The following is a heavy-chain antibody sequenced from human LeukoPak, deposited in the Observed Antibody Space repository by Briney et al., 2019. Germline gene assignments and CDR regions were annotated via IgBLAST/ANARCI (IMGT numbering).Heavy chain of an antibody. CDR1: GASFRGYY. CDR3: ARVIVGATISPFDY. V-gene: IGHV4-34*01. D-gene: IGHD1-26*01. J-gene: IGHJ4*02. Sequence: PSETLSLTCAVYGASFRGYYWSCIRQPPGKGLECIGQINHSGSTNYNPSLKSRVTIPVDTSKNQFSLKLSSVTAADTAVYYCARVIVGATISPFDYWGQGTLVTVSS. CDR2: INHSGST.